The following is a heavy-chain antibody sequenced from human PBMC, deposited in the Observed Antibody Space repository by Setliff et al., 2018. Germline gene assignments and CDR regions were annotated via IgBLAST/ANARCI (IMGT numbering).Heavy chain of an antibody. CDR2: IFDNGST. CDR3: ARDVFDFRTGQGGP. D-gene: IGHD3-3*01. V-gene: IGHV4-38-2*02. CDR1: GYSINSPFT. J-gene: IGHJ5*02. Sequence: PSETLSLTCAVSGYSINSPFTWGWIRQPPGKGLEWIGTIFDNGSTFYNPSLNSRVTMSIDTSKNQFSLKLTSVTAADTSVYYCARDVFDFRTGQGGPWGQGTRVTVSS.